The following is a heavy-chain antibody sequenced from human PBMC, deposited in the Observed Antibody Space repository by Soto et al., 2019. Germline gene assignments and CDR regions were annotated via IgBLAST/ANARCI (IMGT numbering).Heavy chain of an antibody. J-gene: IGHJ4*02. V-gene: IGHV1-69*01. CDR3: VQRRDGYNSEFFDY. CDR2: ILRIFHTA. D-gene: IGHD5-12*01. CDR1: GGTFSSYA. Sequence: QVQLVQYGAEVKKPGSSVKVSCKASGGTFSSYAVSGVRQAPGLGPEWMGGILRIFHTATYAQKFQGRVTITADDSTSTAYMELISLTADDTALYDCVQRRDGYNSEFFDYWGQGTLVTVSS.